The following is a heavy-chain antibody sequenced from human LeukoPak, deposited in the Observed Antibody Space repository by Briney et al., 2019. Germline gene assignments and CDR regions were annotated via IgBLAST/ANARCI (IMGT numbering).Heavy chain of an antibody. D-gene: IGHD6-13*01. CDR1: GGSFSGYY. J-gene: IGHJ4*02. CDR2: INHSGST. CDR3: ARARIAAAGPEVDY. Sequence: PSETLSLTRAVYGGSFSGYYWSWIRQPPGKGLEWIGEINHSGSTNYNPSLKSRVTISVDTSKNQFSLKLSSVTAADTAVYYCARARIAAAGPEVDYWGQGTLVTVSS. V-gene: IGHV4-34*01.